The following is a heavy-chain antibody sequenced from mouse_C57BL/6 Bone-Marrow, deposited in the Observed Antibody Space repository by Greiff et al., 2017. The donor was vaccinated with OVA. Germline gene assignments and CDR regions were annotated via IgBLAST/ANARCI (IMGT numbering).Heavy chain of an antibody. CDR3: ARTTVGFDY. V-gene: IGHV7-3*01. CDR2: IRNKANGYTT. Sequence: EVQLQESGGGLVQPGGSLSLSCAASGFTFTDYYMSWVRQPPGKALEWLGFIRNKANGYTTEYSASVKGRFTISRDNSQSILYLQMNALRAEDSATYYCARTTVGFDYWGQGTTLTVSS. CDR1: GFTFTDYY. D-gene: IGHD1-3*01. J-gene: IGHJ2*01.